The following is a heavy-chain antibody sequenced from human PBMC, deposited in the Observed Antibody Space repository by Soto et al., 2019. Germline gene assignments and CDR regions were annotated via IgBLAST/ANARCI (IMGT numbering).Heavy chain of an antibody. Sequence: GGSLRLSCAASGFTFTRYRMNWVRQAPGKGVEWVSSISSTTNYIYYGDSMKGRFTISRDNAKNSLYLEMNSLRAEDTAVYYCARESEDLTSNFDCWGQGPLVTVSS. CDR2: ISSTTNYI. CDR1: GFTFTRYR. J-gene: IGHJ4*02. V-gene: IGHV3-21*06. CDR3: ARESEDLTSNFDC.